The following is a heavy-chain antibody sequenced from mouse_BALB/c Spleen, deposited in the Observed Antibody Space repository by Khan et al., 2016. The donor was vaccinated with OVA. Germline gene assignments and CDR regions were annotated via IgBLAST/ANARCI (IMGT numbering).Heavy chain of an antibody. Sequence: EVQLVESGGGLVRPGGSLKLSCAASGFSFSSYSMSWVRQTPERRLEWVATISTGGSYTYYPDSVKGRFTISRDNAKNTLYLQMSSVKSEDTAMYYCTRPRCYYGSNPYFDYWGQGTTLTVSS. J-gene: IGHJ2*01. D-gene: IGHD1-1*01. V-gene: IGHV5-6-4*01. CDR3: TRPRCYYGSNPYFDY. CDR1: GFSFSSYS. CDR2: ISTGGSYT.